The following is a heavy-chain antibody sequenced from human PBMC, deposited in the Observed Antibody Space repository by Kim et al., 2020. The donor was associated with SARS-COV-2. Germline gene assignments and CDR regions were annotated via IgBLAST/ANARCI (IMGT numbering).Heavy chain of an antibody. CDR1: GGTFSSYA. D-gene: IGHD5-12*01. CDR2: IIPIFGTA. CDR3: ARDNFGGYDSYFDY. Sequence: SVKVSCKASGGTFSSYAISWVRQAPGQGLEWMGGIIPIFGTANYAQKFQGRVTITADESTSTAYMELSSLRSEDTAVYYCARDNFGGYDSYFDYWGQGTLVTVSS. V-gene: IGHV1-69*13. J-gene: IGHJ4*02.